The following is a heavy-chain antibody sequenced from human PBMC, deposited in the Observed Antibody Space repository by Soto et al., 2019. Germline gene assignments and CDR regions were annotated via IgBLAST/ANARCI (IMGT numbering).Heavy chain of an antibody. J-gene: IGHJ5*02. D-gene: IGHD6-19*01. V-gene: IGHV3-30*18. CDR1: GFTFSSYG. CDR2: ISYDGSNK. CDR3: AKGRQQWLVQWFDP. Sequence: GGSLRLSCAASGFTFSSYGMHWVRQAPGKGLEWVAVISYDGSNKYYADSVKGRFTISRDNSKNTLYLQMNSLRAEDTAVNYCAKGRQQWLVQWFDPWGQGTLVTVSS.